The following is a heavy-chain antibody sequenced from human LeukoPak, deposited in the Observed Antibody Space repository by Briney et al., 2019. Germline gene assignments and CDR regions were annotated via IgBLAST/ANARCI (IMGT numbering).Heavy chain of an antibody. Sequence: PSETLSLTCTVSGGSFSSSSYYWGWIRQPPGKGLEWIGSIYYSGSTYYNPSLKSRVTISVDTSKNQFSLKLSSVTAADTAVYYCARQTPTDSSGPRVAFDIWGQGTMVTVSS. CDR1: GGSFSSSSYY. V-gene: IGHV4-39*07. J-gene: IGHJ3*02. CDR2: IYYSGST. CDR3: ARQTPTDSSGPRVAFDI. D-gene: IGHD3-22*01.